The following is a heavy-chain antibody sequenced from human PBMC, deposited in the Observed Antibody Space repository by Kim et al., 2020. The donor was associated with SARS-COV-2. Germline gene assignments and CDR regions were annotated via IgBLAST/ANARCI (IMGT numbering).Heavy chain of an antibody. CDR3: ARMNGDGDPEFGYYYYGMDV. Sequence: ASVKVSCKASGYTFTGYYMHWVRQAPGQGLEWMGRINPNSGGTNYAQKFQGRVTMTRDTSISTAYMELSRLRSDDTAVYYCARMNGDGDPEFGYYYYGMDVWGQGTTVTVSS. CDR2: INPNSGGT. D-gene: IGHD4-17*01. V-gene: IGHV1-2*06. J-gene: IGHJ6*02. CDR1: GYTFTGYY.